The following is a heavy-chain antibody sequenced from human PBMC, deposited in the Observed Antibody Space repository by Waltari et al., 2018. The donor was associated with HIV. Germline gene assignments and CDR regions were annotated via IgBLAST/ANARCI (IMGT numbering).Heavy chain of an antibody. CDR3: ARDLSWNQADY. D-gene: IGHD1-1*01. V-gene: IGHV3-74*01. Sequence: EVQLVESGGGLVQPGGSLRLSCAASGFTFRNYWMHWVRQEPGKGLVWLSRIDRDAAGITYADSVKGRFSISRDNSKNTVYLQMNNLGAEDTALYYCARDLSWNQADYWGQGALVTVSS. CDR2: IDRDAAGI. CDR1: GFTFRNYW. J-gene: IGHJ4*02.